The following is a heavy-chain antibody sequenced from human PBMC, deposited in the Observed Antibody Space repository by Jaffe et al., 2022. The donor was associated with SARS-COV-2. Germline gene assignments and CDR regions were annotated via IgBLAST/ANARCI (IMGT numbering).Heavy chain of an antibody. J-gene: IGHJ4*02. CDR1: GGSISSYY. CDR3: ARDMGGAAYSASY. V-gene: IGHV4-59*01. Sequence: QVQLQESGPGLVKPSETLSLTCTVSGGSISSYYWSWIRQPPGKGLEWIGYIYYSGSTNYNPSLKSRVTISVDTSKNQFSLKLSSVTAADTAVYYCARDMGGAAYSASYWGQGTLVTVSS. D-gene: IGHD2-15*01. CDR2: IYYSGST.